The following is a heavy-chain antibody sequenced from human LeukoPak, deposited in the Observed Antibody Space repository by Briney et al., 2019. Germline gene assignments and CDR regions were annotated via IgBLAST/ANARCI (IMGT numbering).Heavy chain of an antibody. D-gene: IGHD2-2*01. CDR1: GGSISGYY. J-gene: IGHJ6*02. CDR3: ARVVDCSSTSCYSGYYYYGMDV. V-gene: IGHV4-59*08. CDR2: IYYSGST. Sequence: SETLSLTCTVAGGSISGYYWSWIRQPPGKGLEWIGYIYYSGSTNYNPSLKSRVTISVDMSKNQFSLKLSSVTAADTAVYYCARVVDCSSTSCYSGYYYYGMDVWGQGTTVTVSS.